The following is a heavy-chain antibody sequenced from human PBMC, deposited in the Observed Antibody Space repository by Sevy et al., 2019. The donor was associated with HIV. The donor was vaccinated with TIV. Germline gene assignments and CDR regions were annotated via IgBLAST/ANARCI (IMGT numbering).Heavy chain of an antibody. CDR3: AREGCTKPHDY. Sequence: GGSLRLSCAASGFTFSTYSMSWVRQPPGKGLEWVSTLSFGCGEKNYADTVKGRFTISRDNSKSSVYLQMKNLRPEDTAVYYCAREGCTKPHDYWGQGTLVTVSS. D-gene: IGHD2-8*01. CDR1: GFTFSTYS. CDR2: LSFGCGEK. J-gene: IGHJ4*02. V-gene: IGHV3-23*01.